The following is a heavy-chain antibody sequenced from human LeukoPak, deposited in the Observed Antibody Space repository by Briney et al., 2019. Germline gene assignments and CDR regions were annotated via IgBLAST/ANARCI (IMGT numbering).Heavy chain of an antibody. CDR2: ITDSGSST. CDR1: GFTFTGYY. D-gene: IGHD3-10*01. V-gene: IGHV3-64*01. CDR3: ARSTRYFGSAMYYFDD. Sequence: GGSLRLSCAASGFTFTGYYLHWVRQTPGKGLEYISTITDSGSSTYHTNSVRGRFTISRDNSKNTLYLQMGSLRTEDTAVYYCARSTRYFGSAMYYFDDWGQGTQVTVSS. J-gene: IGHJ4*02.